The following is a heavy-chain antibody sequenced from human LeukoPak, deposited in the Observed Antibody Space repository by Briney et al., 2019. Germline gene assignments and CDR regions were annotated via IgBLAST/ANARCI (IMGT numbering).Heavy chain of an antibody. CDR2: IYSGGST. V-gene: IGHV3-53*01. CDR3: ARGDDSSGYYYGYFDN. D-gene: IGHD3-22*01. CDR1: GFTVSSNY. Sequence: PGGSLRLSCAASGFTVSSNYMSWVRQAPGKGLEWVSVIYSGGSTYYADSVKGRFTISRDNSKNTLYLQMNSLRAEDTAVYYCARGDDSSGYYYGYFDNWGQGTLVTVSS. J-gene: IGHJ4*03.